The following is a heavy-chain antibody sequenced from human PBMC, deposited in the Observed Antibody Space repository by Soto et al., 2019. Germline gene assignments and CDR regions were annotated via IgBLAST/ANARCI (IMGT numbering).Heavy chain of an antibody. V-gene: IGHV3-48*01. Sequence: GGSLRLSCAASGFTFSSYSMNWVRQAPGKGLEWVSYISSSSSTIYYADSVKGRFTISRDNAKNSLYLQMNSLRAEDTAVYYCARETYGSGNDGEDYYYYMDVWGKGTTVTVSS. CDR3: ARETYGSGNDGEDYYYYMDV. D-gene: IGHD3-10*01. J-gene: IGHJ6*03. CDR1: GFTFSSYS. CDR2: ISSSSSTI.